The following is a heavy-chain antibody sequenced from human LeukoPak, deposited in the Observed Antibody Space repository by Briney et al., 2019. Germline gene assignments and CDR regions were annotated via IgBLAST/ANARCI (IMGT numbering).Heavy chain of an antibody. CDR2: INPNSGGT. J-gene: IGHJ3*01. D-gene: IGHD3-3*01. V-gene: IGHV1-2*02. Sequence: ASVKVSCKASGYTFTGYYMHWVRQAPGQGLEWMGWINPNSGGTNYAQKFQGRVTMTRDTSISTAYMELSRLRSDDTAVYYCARGDYDFWTGYTAFDFWGPGTMVTVSS. CDR1: GYTFTGYY. CDR3: ARGDYDFWTGYTAFDF.